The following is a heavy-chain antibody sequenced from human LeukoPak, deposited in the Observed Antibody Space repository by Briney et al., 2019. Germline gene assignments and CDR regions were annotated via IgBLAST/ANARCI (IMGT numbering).Heavy chain of an antibody. V-gene: IGHV4-31*03. CDR3: ATSTRGAGYFDY. J-gene: IGHJ4*02. Sequence: SQTLSLTCTVSGGSISSGGYYWSWIRQHPGKGLEWIGYIYYSGSTNYNPSLKSRVTISVDTSKNQFSLKLSSVTAADTAVYYCATSTRGAGYFDYWGQGTLVTVSS. CDR2: IYYSGST. D-gene: IGHD6-19*01. CDR1: GGSISSGGYY.